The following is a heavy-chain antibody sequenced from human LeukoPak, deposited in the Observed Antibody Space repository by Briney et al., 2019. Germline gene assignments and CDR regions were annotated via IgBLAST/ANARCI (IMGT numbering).Heavy chain of an antibody. J-gene: IGHJ4*02. CDR1: GFIFSSYG. V-gene: IGHV3-21*01. D-gene: IGHD2-21*02. Sequence: GGSLRLSCAASGFIFSSYGMNWVRQAPGEGLEWVSSISTSSSYIYYADSVKGRFTISRDNAKNSLYLQMNSLRAEDTAVYYCARQRMVATAPDYWGQGTLVTVSS. CDR3: ARQRMVATAPDY. CDR2: ISTSSSYI.